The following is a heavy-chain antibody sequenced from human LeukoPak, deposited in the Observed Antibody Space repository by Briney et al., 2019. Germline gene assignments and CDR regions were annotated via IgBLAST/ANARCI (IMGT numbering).Heavy chain of an antibody. CDR2: IIPIFGTA. D-gene: IGHD1-20*01. CDR1: GGTFSSYA. J-gene: IGHJ4*02. Sequence: SVKVSCKASGGTFSSYAISWVRQAPGQGLEWMGRIIPIFGTANYAQKFQGRVMITTDESTSTAYMELSSLRSEDTAVYYCARAPTLHITGTLEFDYWGQGTLVTVSS. CDR3: ARAPTLHITGTLEFDY. V-gene: IGHV1-69*05.